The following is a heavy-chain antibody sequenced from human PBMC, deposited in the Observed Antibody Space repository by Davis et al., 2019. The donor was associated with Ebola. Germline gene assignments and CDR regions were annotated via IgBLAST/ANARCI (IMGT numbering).Heavy chain of an antibody. Sequence: PGGSLRLSCAASGFTFSTYSMNWVRQAPGKGLEWLAHISGSGTNMSYVDSVKGRFTISRDNAKKALYLHMTSLGAEDTAVYYCARDRGHCSYDSWGQGTLVTVSS. CDR2: ISGSGTNM. J-gene: IGHJ5*02. D-gene: IGHD3-16*01. V-gene: IGHV3-48*04. CDR3: ARDRGHCSYDS. CDR1: GFTFSTYS.